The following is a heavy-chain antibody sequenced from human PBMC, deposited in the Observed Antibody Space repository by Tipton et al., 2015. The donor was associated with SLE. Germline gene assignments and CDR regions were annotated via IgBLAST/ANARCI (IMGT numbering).Heavy chain of an antibody. CDR3: ARPYYYDSSGYYFDY. CDR2: ISGSGGGT. V-gene: IGHV3-23*01. Sequence: SLRLSCAASGFTFSTNAMSWVRQAPGKGLEWGSAISGSGGGTHYADSVKGRFTISRDNSKNTLYLQMNSLRAEDTAVYYCARPYYYDSSGYYFDYWGQGTLVTVSS. D-gene: IGHD3-22*01. J-gene: IGHJ4*02. CDR1: GFTFSTNA.